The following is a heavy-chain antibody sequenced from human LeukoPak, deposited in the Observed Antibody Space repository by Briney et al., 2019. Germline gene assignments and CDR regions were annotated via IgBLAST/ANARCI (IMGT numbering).Heavy chain of an antibody. CDR3: ARVSGSYYGSGSYYNVNYFDY. V-gene: IGHV3-20*04. D-gene: IGHD3-10*01. J-gene: IGHJ4*02. CDR1: GFTFDDYG. Sequence: RPGGSLRLSCAASGFTFDDYGMSWVRQAPGKGLEWVSGINWNGGGTGYADSVKGRFTISRDNAKNSLYLQMNSLRAEDTALYYCARVSGSYYGSGSYYNVNYFDYWGQGTLVTVSS. CDR2: INWNGGGT.